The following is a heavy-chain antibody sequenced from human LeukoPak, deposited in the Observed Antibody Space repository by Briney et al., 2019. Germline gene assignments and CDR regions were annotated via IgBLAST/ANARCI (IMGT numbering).Heavy chain of an antibody. CDR2: ISYDGSNK. V-gene: IGHV3-30-3*01. Sequence: GRSLRLSCAASGFTFSSYAMHWVRQAPGKGLEWVAVISYDGSNKYYADSVKGRFTISRDNSKSTLYLQMNSLRAEVTAVYYCARGVWRGRFGYWGQGTLVTVSS. CDR3: ARGVWRGRFGY. CDR1: GFTFSSYA. J-gene: IGHJ4*02. D-gene: IGHD3-16*01.